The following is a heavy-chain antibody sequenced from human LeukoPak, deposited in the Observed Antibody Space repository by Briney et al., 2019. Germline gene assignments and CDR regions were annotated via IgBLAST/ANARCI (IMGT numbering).Heavy chain of an antibody. V-gene: IGHV1-18*01. CDR2: ISAYNGNT. CDR1: GYTFTSYG. Sequence: ASVKVSCKASGYTFTSYGISWVRQAPGQGLEWMGWISAYNGNTNYAQKLQGRVTMTTDTSTSTAYMELRSLRAEDTAVYYCARDSVGYGDYAKLYYYMDVWGKGTTVTVSS. J-gene: IGHJ6*03. D-gene: IGHD4-17*01. CDR3: ARDSVGYGDYAKLYYYMDV.